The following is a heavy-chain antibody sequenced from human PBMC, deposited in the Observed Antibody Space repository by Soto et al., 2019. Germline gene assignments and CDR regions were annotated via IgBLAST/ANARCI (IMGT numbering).Heavy chain of an antibody. Sequence: GGSLRLSCKASGFSFSSYGMHWIRQAPGKGLEWLAIIWNDGSNEYYAASVKGRFTISRDNSKNTLYLQLNNLRAEDTAVYFCARDQTDSGGYSEYWGQGTLVTVSS. CDR2: IWNDGSNE. J-gene: IGHJ4*02. V-gene: IGHV3-33*01. CDR3: ARDQTDSGGYSEY. CDR1: GFSFSSYG. D-gene: IGHD3-22*01.